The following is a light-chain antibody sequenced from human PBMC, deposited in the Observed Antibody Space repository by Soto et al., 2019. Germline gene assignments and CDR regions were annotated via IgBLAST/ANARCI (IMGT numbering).Light chain of an antibody. CDR3: QYYYSYPYT. Sequence: DIPMTQSPSTLSASVGDRVTITCRASQSISSWLAWYQQKPGKAPKLLISGASNLENGVPLRFSGSGSGTEFSLTIISLQPDDFATYYCQYYYSYPYTFGQGTKLEI. CDR1: QSISSW. CDR2: GAS. V-gene: IGKV1-5*03. J-gene: IGKJ2*01.